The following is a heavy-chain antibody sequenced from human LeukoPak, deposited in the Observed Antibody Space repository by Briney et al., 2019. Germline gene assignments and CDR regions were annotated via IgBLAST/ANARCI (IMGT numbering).Heavy chain of an antibody. J-gene: IGHJ4*02. CDR3: ARVGVTTLYYFDY. Sequence: GGSLRLSCADSGFTFSSYAMSWVRQAPGKGLEWVANIKQDGSEKYYVDSVKGRFTISRDNAKNSLYLQMNSLRAEDTAVYYCARVGVTTLYYFDYWGQGTLVTVSS. V-gene: IGHV3-7*01. CDR1: GFTFSSYA. D-gene: IGHD4-11*01. CDR2: IKQDGSEK.